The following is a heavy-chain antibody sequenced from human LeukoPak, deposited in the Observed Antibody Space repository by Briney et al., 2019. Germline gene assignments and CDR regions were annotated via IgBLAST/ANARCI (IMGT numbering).Heavy chain of an antibody. CDR3: ARASGPWYFDL. D-gene: IGHD3-10*01. J-gene: IGHJ2*01. CDR1: GGSFSGFH. CDR2: TNHGGST. Sequence: SETLSLTCAVYGGSFSGFHWSWIRQPPGRGLEWIGETNHGGSTKYNPSLKSRVTISVATSKNQFSLKLSSVTAADTAVYYCARASGPWYFDLWGRGTLVTVSS. V-gene: IGHV4-34*01.